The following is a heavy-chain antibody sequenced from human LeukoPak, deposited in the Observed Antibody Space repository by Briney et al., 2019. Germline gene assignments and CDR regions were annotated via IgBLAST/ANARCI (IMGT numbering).Heavy chain of an antibody. J-gene: IGHJ4*02. V-gene: IGHV1-8*01. CDR1: GYTFTSYD. D-gene: IGHD1-14*01. CDR3: ARGFGGLGDEPDY. Sequence: ASVKVSCKASGYTFTSYDINWVRQATGQGLEWMGWMNPNSGNTGYSHKFQGRVTMNRNNSISPAYMELSRLISEHTAVYYSARGFGGLGDEPDYWGQGTLVTVSS. CDR2: MNPNSGNT.